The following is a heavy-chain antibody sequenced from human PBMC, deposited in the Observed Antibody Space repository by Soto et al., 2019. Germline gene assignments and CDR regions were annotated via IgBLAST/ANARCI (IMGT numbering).Heavy chain of an antibody. D-gene: IGHD6-19*01. J-gene: IGHJ4*02. CDR1: GYSFTSYW. CDR3: ARRSWLTSVGVGGFDY. V-gene: IGHV5-51*01. CDR2: IYPGDSDT. Sequence: GESLKISCKGSGYSFTSYWIGWVRQMPGKGLEWMGIIYPGDSDTRYSPSFQGQVTISADKSISTAYLQWSSLKASDTAMYYCARRSWLTSVGVGGFDYWGQGTLVTVSS.